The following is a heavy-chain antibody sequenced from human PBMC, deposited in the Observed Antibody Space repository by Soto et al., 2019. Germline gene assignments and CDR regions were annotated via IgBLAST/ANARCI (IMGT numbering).Heavy chain of an antibody. V-gene: IGHV4-61*01. D-gene: IGHD3-16*01. J-gene: IGHJ4*02. Sequence: SETLSLTCTVSGGSVNSDTFYWSWIRQPPGRGLEWIGYIYYTGSTNYNPPLKSRITISIDTSRNQCSLKLTSMTAADSAVYSWPREFGNAPEAFASWGQGSLVTV. CDR2: IYYTGST. CDR3: PREFGNAPEAFAS. CDR1: GGSVNSDTFY.